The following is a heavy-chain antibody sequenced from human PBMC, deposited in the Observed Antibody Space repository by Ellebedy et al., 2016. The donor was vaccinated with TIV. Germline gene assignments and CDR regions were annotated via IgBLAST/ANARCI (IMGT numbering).Heavy chain of an antibody. D-gene: IGHD2-21*02. J-gene: IGHJ4*02. V-gene: IGHV4-4*02. Sequence: SETLSLXCAVSGGSIITTDWWTWVRQSPGKGLEWVGGIHHSGRTNYNPSLKSRVSISIDRSKNLFSLEVASVIAADTAVYYCARWTFAYCDGDNCWSYYLDHWGQGTLVTVSS. CDR1: GGSIITTDW. CDR3: ARWTFAYCDGDNCWSYYLDH. CDR2: IHHSGRT.